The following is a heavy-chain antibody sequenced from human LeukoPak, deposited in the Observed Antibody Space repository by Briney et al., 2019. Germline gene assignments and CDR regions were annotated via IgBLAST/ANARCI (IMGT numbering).Heavy chain of an antibody. J-gene: IGHJ4*02. CDR1: GGSISSSNYY. CDR3: AVLTGAADY. V-gene: IGHV4-39*01. Sequence: SETLSLTCTVSGGSISSSNYYWGWVRQPPGKGLEWIASIYYTGTTYYNPSLKSRLTISVDTSRNQFSLKLTSVTAPDTAVYYCAVLTGAADYWGRGTLVTVSS. CDR2: IYYTGTT. D-gene: IGHD2-15*01.